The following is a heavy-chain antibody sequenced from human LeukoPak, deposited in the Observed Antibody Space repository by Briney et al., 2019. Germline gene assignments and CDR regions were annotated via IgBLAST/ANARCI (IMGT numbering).Heavy chain of an antibody. CDR1: GFTFSSYG. V-gene: IGHV3-48*01. J-gene: IGHJ3*02. Sequence: PGGSLRLSCAASGFTFSSYGMNWVRQAPGKGLQWVSYIRSSSSTIYYADPVKGRFTISTDNANNSLYLQMNSLRAEDTAVYYCARSLRNAFDIWGQGTMVTVSS. CDR3: ARSLRNAFDI. D-gene: IGHD3-3*01. CDR2: IRSSSSTI.